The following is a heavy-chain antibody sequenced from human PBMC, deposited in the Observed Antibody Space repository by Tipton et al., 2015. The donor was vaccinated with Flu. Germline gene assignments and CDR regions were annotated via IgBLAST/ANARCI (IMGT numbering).Heavy chain of an antibody. CDR2: IYHSGST. Sequence: TLSLTCAVSGYSISSGDYWGWIRQPPGKGLEWIGSIYHSGSTYYNPSLKSRVTISVDTSKNQFSLKLTSVTAADTAVYYCAREREDGADALYFFDFWGQGALVTVSS. V-gene: IGHV4-38-2*02. J-gene: IGHJ4*02. CDR1: GYSISSGDY. D-gene: IGHD5-24*01. CDR3: AREREDGADALYFFDF.